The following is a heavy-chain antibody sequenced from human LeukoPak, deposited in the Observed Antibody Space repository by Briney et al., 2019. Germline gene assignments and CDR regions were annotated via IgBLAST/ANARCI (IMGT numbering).Heavy chain of an antibody. CDR1: GFTFSSYS. D-gene: IGHD4-23*01. J-gene: IGHJ6*03. Sequence: GGSLRLSCAASGFTFSSYSMNWVRQAPGKGLEWVSSISSSSSYIYYADSVKGRFTISRDNAKNSLYLQMNSLRAEDTAVYYCARGSYYGGSGYYYMDVWGKGTTVTVSS. V-gene: IGHV3-21*01. CDR2: ISSSSSYI. CDR3: ARGSYYGGSGYYYMDV.